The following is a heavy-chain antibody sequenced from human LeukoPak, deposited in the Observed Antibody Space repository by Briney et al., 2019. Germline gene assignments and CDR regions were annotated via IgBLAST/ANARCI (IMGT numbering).Heavy chain of an antibody. CDR2: IGSGSQNI. D-gene: IGHD5-12*01. CDR1: GFAFSNYG. V-gene: IGHV3-48*01. CDR3: ARDLGYSGYVMSY. Sequence: GGSLRLSCIASGFAFSNYGMNWVRKAPGKGLEWVSYIGSGSQNIYYADSVKGRLSISRDNAKRILFLQMNSLRAEDTAVYYCARDLGYSGYVMSYGGQGTLVTVSS. J-gene: IGHJ4*02.